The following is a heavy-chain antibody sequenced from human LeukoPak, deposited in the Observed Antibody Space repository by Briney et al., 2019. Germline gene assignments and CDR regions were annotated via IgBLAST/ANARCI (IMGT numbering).Heavy chain of an antibody. D-gene: IGHD1-26*01. CDR3: ARRGYSGSYIDY. Sequence: GSLRLSCAASGFIFSSYSMSWVRQAPGKGLEWIGNGYYSGSTYYNPSLKSRVTISVDTSKNQFSLKLSSVTTADTAVYYCARRGYSGSYIDYWGQGTLVTVSS. J-gene: IGHJ4*02. CDR2: GYYSGST. V-gene: IGHV4-39*01. CDR1: GFIFSSYS.